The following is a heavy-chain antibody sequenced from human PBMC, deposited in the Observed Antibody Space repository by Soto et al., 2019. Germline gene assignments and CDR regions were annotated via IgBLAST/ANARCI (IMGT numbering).Heavy chain of an antibody. D-gene: IGHD6-6*01. CDR1: GYSFTSYW. CDR3: VLLSIAARRTSNYYYYYGMDV. V-gene: IGHV5-10-1*01. Sequence: GESLKISCKGSGYSFTSYWISWVRQMPGKGLEWMGRIDPSDSYTNYSPSFQGHVTISADKSISTAYLKWSSLKASDTAMYYCVLLSIAARRTSNYYYYYGMDVWGQGTTVTVSS. J-gene: IGHJ6*02. CDR2: IDPSDSYT.